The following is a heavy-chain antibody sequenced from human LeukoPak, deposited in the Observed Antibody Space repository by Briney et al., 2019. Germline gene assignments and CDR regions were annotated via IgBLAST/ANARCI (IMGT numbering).Heavy chain of an antibody. CDR2: ISSSSSYI. D-gene: IGHD3-3*01. CDR3: ARDKGHYDFWSGHTNWFDP. J-gene: IGHJ5*02. CDR1: GFTFSSYS. V-gene: IGHV3-21*01. Sequence: GGSLRLSCAASGFTFSSYSMNWVRQAPGKGLEWVSTISSSSSYIYYADSVKGRFTISRDNAKNSLYLQMNSLRAEDTAVYYCARDKGHYDFWSGHTNWFDPWGQGTLVTVSS.